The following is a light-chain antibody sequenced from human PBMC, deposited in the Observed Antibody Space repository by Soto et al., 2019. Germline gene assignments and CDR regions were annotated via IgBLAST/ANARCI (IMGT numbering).Light chain of an antibody. Sequence: EIVLTQSPGTLSLSPGERATLSCRASQSVSSSYLAWYQQKPGQAPRLLIYGASSRATGIPDRFSGSGSGNGLPLHISRMEPGDFAGYYFSQYGSPPWTFRPGAKVEIK. CDR1: QSVSSSY. CDR2: GAS. CDR3: SQYGSPPWT. J-gene: IGKJ1*01. V-gene: IGKV3-20*01.